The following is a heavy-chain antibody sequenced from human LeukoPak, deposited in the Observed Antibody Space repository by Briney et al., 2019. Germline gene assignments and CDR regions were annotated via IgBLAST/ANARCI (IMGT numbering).Heavy chain of an antibody. Sequence: ASVKVSCKASGYTFTSYGISWVRQAPGQGLERMGWISAYNGNTNYAQKLQGRVTMTTDTSTSTAYMELRSLRSDDTAVYYCARGTLWGSSGYYPFDYWGQGTLVTVSS. CDR2: ISAYNGNT. D-gene: IGHD3-22*01. CDR3: ARGTLWGSSGYYPFDY. CDR1: GYTFTSYG. V-gene: IGHV1-18*01. J-gene: IGHJ4*02.